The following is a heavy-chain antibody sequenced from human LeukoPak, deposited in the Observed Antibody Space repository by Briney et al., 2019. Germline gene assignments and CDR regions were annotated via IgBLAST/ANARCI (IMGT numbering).Heavy chain of an antibody. J-gene: IGHJ4*02. CDR3: SIGAYSGSYYPFDY. CDR2: IIPIFGTA. D-gene: IGHD1-26*01. Sequence: ASVKVSCKASGGTFSSYAISWVRQAPGQGLEWMGGIIPIFGTANYAQKFQGRVTITTDESTSTAYMELSSLRSEDTAVYYCSIGAYSGSYYPFDYWGQGTLVTVSS. V-gene: IGHV1-69*05. CDR1: GGTFSSYA.